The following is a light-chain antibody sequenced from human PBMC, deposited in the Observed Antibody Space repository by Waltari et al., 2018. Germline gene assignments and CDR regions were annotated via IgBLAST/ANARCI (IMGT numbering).Light chain of an antibody. V-gene: IGKV4-1*01. CDR1: QNLLYGPNKKNY. CDR3: HQYYGTPLT. Sequence: DIVMTQSPDSLAVSLGERAVINCKSSQNLLYGPNKKNYLAWYQQKSGQPPTLIVYWASSRVSGVPDRFSASGSGTDFTLTISSLQAEDVAVYYCHQYYGTPLTFGGGTRVEIK. CDR2: WAS. J-gene: IGKJ4*01.